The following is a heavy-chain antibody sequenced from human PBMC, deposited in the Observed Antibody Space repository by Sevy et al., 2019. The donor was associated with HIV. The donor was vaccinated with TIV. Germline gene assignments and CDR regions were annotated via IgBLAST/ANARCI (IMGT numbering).Heavy chain of an antibody. CDR2: INPHNGNT. V-gene: IGHV1-18*01. Sequence: ASVKVSCKASGYTFNNFGISWVRQAPGQGLEWMGWINPHNGNTKYAQKFQGRVTMTTNTSTSTGNMELRSLRSDDTAVYYCVREVTLIPMIPWGQGTLVTVSS. J-gene: IGHJ4*02. D-gene: IGHD3-22*01. CDR1: GYTFNNFG. CDR3: VREVTLIPMIP.